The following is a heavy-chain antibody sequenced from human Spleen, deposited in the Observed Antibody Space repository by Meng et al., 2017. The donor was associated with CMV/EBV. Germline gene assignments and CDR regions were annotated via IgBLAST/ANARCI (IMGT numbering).Heavy chain of an antibody. CDR1: GDTFSKYA. CDR3: VLEVGFDN. J-gene: IGHJ4*02. D-gene: IGHD2-21*01. V-gene: IGHV1-69*10. CDR2: IIPILGTT. Sequence: AVKVACKASGDTFSKYAMSWVRQAPGQGLEWMGEIIPILGTTHYAQKFQDTVTITADKSTSTAYMELSSLRSEDTAVYYCVLEVGFDNWGQGTLVTVSS.